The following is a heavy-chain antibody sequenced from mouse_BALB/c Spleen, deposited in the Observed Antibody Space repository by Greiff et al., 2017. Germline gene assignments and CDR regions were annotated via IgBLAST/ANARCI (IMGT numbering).Heavy chain of an antibody. V-gene: IGHV2-2*02. CDR2: IWSGGST. D-gene: IGHD4-1*02. CDR3: ATNWDEGYAMDY. CDR1: GFSLTSYG. J-gene: IGHJ4*01. Sequence: QVQLQQSGPGLVQPSQSLSITCTVSGFSLTSYGVHWVRPSPGKGLEWLGVIWSGGSTDYNAAFISRLSISKDNSKSQVFFKMNSLQANDTAIYYCATNWDEGYAMDYWGQGTSVTVSS.